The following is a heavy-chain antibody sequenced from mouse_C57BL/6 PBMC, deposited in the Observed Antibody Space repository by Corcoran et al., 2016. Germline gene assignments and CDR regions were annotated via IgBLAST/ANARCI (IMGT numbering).Heavy chain of an antibody. CDR3: ARSGGNYAMDY. D-gene: IGHD1-1*02. CDR1: GYTFTTYG. CDR2: INTYSGVP. Sequence: QIQLVQSGPELKKPGETVKNSCKASGYTFTTYGMSWVKQAPGKGLKWMGWINTYSGVPTYADDFKGRFAFSLETSASTAYLQINNRKNDDTATYFCARSGGNYAMDYWGQGTSVTVSS. V-gene: IGHV9-3*01. J-gene: IGHJ4*01.